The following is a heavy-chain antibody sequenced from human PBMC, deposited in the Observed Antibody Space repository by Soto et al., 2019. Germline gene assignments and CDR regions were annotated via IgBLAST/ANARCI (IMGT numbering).Heavy chain of an antibody. V-gene: IGHV3-30-3*01. J-gene: IGHJ3*02. Sequence: GGSLRLSCAASGFTFSSYAMHWVRQASGKGLEWVAVISYDGSNKYYADSVKGRFTISRDNSKNTLYLQMNSLRAEDTAVYYCARVAAAGTAFDTWGQGTMVTVSS. CDR2: ISYDGSNK. CDR1: GFTFSSYA. D-gene: IGHD6-13*01. CDR3: ARVAAAGTAFDT.